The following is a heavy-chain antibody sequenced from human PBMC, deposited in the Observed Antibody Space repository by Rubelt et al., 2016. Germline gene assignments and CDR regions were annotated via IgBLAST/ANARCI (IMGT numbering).Heavy chain of an antibody. J-gene: IGHJ4*02. CDR1: GYSISSGYY. D-gene: IGHD5-24*01. CDR3: ARLEMATISFDY. V-gene: IGHV4-38-2*02. Sequence: QVQLQESGPGLVKPSETLSLTCTVSGYSISSGYYWGWIRQPPGKGLEWIGSIYYSGSTYYNPSLKGRVTISVDTSNNHFSLKLSAVTAAGTAVYYCARLEMATISFDYWGQGTLVTVSS. CDR2: IYYSGST.